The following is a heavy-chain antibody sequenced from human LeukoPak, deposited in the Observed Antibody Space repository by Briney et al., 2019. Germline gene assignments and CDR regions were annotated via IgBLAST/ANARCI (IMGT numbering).Heavy chain of an antibody. CDR3: AKTSYYDSSGYFFDPFDY. Sequence: PGGSLRLSCAASGFTFNNYAMSWVRQAPGKGLEWVSAISSGGGSAYYADSVKGRFTISRDNSKNTLYLQMNSLTAEDTAVYYCAKTSYYDSSGYFFDPFDYWGQGTLVTVSS. V-gene: IGHV3-23*01. J-gene: IGHJ4*02. CDR2: ISSGGGSA. D-gene: IGHD3-22*01. CDR1: GFTFNNYA.